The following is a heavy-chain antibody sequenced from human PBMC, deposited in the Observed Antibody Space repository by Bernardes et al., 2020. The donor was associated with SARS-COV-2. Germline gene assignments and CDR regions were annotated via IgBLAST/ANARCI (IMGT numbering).Heavy chain of an antibody. CDR1: GFTFSSYG. CDR3: AKVGGSSSWYSNWFDR. J-gene: IGHJ5*02. V-gene: IGHV3-30*18. D-gene: IGHD6-13*01. CDR2: ISYDGSNK. Sequence: GGSLRLSCAASGFTFSSYGMHWVRQAPGKGLEWVAVISYDGSNKYYADSVKGRFTISRDNSKNTLYLQMNSLRAEDTAVYYCAKVGGSSSWYSNWFDRWGQGTLVTVSS.